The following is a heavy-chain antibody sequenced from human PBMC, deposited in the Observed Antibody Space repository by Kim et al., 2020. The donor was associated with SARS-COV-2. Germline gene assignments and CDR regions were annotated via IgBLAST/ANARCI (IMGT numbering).Heavy chain of an antibody. CDR3: ARAALAVAGDYYYYYYGMDV. CDR1: GGSISRYY. D-gene: IGHD6-19*01. V-gene: IGHV4-59*13. Sequence: SETLSLTCTVSGGSISRYYWSWIRQPPGKGLEWIGYIYYSGSTNYNPSLKSRVTISVDTSKNQFSLKLSSVTAADTAVYYCARAALAVAGDYYYYYYGMDVWGQGTTVTVSS. CDR2: IYYSGST. J-gene: IGHJ6*02.